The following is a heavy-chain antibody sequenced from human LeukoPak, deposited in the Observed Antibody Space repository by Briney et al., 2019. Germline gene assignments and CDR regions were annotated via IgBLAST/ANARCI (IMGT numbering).Heavy chain of an antibody. CDR3: ASSGSYPYYFDY. V-gene: IGHV4-39*01. D-gene: IGHD1-26*01. CDR2: IYYSGST. J-gene: IGHJ4*02. Sequence: SETLSLTCAVYGGSFSGYYWGWIRQPPGKGLEWIGSIYYSGSTYYNPSLKSRVTISVDTSKNQFSLKLSSVTAADTAVYYCASSGSYPYYFDYWGQGTLVTVSS. CDR1: GGSFSGYY.